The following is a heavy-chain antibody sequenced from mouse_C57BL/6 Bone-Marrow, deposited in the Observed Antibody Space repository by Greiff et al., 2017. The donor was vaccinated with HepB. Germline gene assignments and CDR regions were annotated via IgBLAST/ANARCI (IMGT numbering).Heavy chain of an antibody. Sequence: EVQLQQSGAELVRPGASVKLSCTASGFNIKDDYMHWVKQRPEQGLEWIGWIDPENGDTEYASKFQGKATITADTSSNTAYLQLSSLTSEDTAVYYCTTSWGVYYGNYDWYFDVWGTGTTVTVSS. CDR1: GFNIKDDY. CDR2: IDPENGDT. V-gene: IGHV14-4*01. J-gene: IGHJ1*03. D-gene: IGHD2-1*01. CDR3: TTSWGVYYGNYDWYFDV.